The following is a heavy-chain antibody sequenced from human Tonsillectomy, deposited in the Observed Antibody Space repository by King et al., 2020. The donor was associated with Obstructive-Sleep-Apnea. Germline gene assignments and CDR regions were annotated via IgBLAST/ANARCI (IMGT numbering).Heavy chain of an antibody. D-gene: IGHD3-10*01. CDR1: GFTFDDYA. Sequence: VQLVESGGGLVQPGRSLRLSCAASGFTFDDYAMHWVRQAPGKGLEWFSGISWNSGSIGYADSVKGRFTISRDNAKNSLYLQMNSLRAEDTALYYCARGVTVRGVLAGMGVWGQGTTVTVSS. V-gene: IGHV3-9*01. J-gene: IGHJ6*02. CDR2: ISWNSGSI. CDR3: ARGVTVRGVLAGMGV.